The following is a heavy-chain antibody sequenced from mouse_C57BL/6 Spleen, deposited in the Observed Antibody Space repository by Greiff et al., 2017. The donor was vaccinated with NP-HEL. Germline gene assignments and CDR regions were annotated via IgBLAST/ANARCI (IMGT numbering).Heavy chain of an antibody. CDR3: ERYGNFSPCAY. CDR2: IYPGDGDT. Sequence: VQLQQSGPELVKPGASVKISCKASGYAFSSSWMNWVKQRPGKGLEWIGRIYPGDGDTNYNGKFKGKATLTADKSSSTAYMQLSSLTFEDSAVYFCERYGNFSPCAYWGQGTLVTVSA. CDR1: GYAFSSSW. V-gene: IGHV1-82*01. J-gene: IGHJ3*01. D-gene: IGHD2-1*01.